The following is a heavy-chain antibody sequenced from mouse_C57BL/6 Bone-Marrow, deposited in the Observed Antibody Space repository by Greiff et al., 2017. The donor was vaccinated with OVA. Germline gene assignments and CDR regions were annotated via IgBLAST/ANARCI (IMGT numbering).Heavy chain of an antibody. J-gene: IGHJ3*01. CDR3: ARYYCGSSSDGFAY. D-gene: IGHD1-1*01. V-gene: IGHV7-3*01. CDR2: IRNIAIGYTT. Sequence: EVMLVESGGGLVQPGGSLSLSCAASGFTFTDYYMSWVRQPPGKALEWLGFIRNIAIGYTTEYSASVKGRFTISRDNSHSILYLQMNGRRAEDSATYYCARYYCGSSSDGFAYWGQGTLVTVSA. CDR1: GFTFTDYY.